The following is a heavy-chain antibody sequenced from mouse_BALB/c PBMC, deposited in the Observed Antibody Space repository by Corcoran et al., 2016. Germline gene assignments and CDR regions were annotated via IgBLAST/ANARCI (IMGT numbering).Heavy chain of an antibody. Sequence: EVQLQQSGPELVKPGASVKISCKASGYSFTGYYMHWVKQSHVKSLEWIGRINPYNGATSYNQNFKDKASLTVDKSSSTAYMELHSLTSEDSAVYYCARSGLRLHAMDYWGQGTSVTVSS. CDR2: INPYNGAT. D-gene: IGHD2-2*01. V-gene: IGHV1-26*01. CDR1: GYSFTGYY. J-gene: IGHJ4*01. CDR3: ARSGLRLHAMDY.